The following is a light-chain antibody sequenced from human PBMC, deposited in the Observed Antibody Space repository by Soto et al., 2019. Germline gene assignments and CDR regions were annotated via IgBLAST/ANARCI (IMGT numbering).Light chain of an antibody. Sequence: IVFTQSPSTVSVSPGERATLSCRASQSVSSNLAWYQQKPGQAPRLLIYGASTRATGIPARFSGSGSGTEFTLTISSLQSEDFAVYYCQQYNNWPPITFGQGTRLEIK. CDR2: GAS. V-gene: IGKV3-15*01. CDR1: QSVSSN. CDR3: QQYNNWPPIT. J-gene: IGKJ5*01.